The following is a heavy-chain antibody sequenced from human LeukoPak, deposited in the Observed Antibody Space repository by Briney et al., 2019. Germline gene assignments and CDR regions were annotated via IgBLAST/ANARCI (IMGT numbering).Heavy chain of an antibody. D-gene: IGHD3-22*01. CDR2: INHSGST. CDR3: ARVRTYYYDSSGYSPYYFVY. CDR1: GGSFSGYY. Sequence: SETLSLTCAVYGGSFSGYYWSWIRQPPGKGLEWIGEINHSGSTNYNPSLKSRVTISVDTSKNQFSLQLSSVTAADTAVYYCARVRTYYYDSSGYSPYYFVYWGQGTLVTVSS. J-gene: IGHJ4*02. V-gene: IGHV4-34*01.